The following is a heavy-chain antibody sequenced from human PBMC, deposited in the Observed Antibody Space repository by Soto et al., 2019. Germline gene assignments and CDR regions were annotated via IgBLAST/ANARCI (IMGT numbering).Heavy chain of an antibody. D-gene: IGHD4-17*01. CDR2: ISNDGSYK. J-gene: IGHJ6*02. Sequence: QVQLVESGEGVVQPGRSLRLSCAASGFTFSSYAMHWVRQAPGKGLEWVAFISNDGSYKFYADSVRGRFTISRDNSKNTLYLQMNSLRAEDTAVYYCARDTVTPPSSYGMDVWGQGTAVTVSS. CDR3: ARDTVTPPSSYGMDV. V-gene: IGHV3-30*04. CDR1: GFTFSSYA.